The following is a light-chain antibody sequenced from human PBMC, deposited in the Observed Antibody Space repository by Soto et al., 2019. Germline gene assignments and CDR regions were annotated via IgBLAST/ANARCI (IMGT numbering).Light chain of an antibody. CDR2: AAS. CDR3: QQSYRTPT. CDR1: QCISID. J-gene: IGKJ4*01. Sequence: DIPMTHTPYYLSSSYLHRYTMTFWSSQCISIDLNSYQKKPGKAPMLLIYAASSLHSGVPSRFGGSGSGTDFTLSISSLQPEDSATYYCQQSYRTPTFGGGTKV. V-gene: IGKV1-39*01.